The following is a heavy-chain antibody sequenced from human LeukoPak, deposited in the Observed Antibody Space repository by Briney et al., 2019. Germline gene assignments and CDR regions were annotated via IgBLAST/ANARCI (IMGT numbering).Heavy chain of an antibody. Sequence: PGGSLRLSCAASGFTFSSNWMHWVRQAPGKGLAWVSRINSDGSGTSYADSVKGRFTISRDNAKNTLYLQMNSLRAEDTAVYYCAREMVVNPYWGQGTLVTVSS. CDR1: GFTFSSNW. CDR3: AREMVVNPY. V-gene: IGHV3-74*01. CDR2: INSDGSGT. D-gene: IGHD2-15*01. J-gene: IGHJ4*02.